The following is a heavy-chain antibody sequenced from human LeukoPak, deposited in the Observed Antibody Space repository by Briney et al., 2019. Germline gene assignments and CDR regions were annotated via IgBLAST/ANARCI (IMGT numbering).Heavy chain of an antibody. D-gene: IGHD6-13*01. CDR2: IYHSGST. CDR1: GYPISSGYY. J-gene: IGHJ5*02. CDR3: ARDNIAAAGDNWFDP. Sequence: SETLSHTCSVSGYPISSGYYWGWIRQPPGKGLEWIGSIYHSGSTYYNPSLKSRVTISVDTSKNQFSLKLSSVTAADTAVYYCARDNIAAAGDNWFDPWGQGTLVTVSS. V-gene: IGHV4-38-2*02.